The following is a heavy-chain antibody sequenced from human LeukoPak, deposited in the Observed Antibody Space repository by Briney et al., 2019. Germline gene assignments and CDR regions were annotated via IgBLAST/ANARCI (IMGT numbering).Heavy chain of an antibody. CDR1: GFTFSSYA. D-gene: IGHD2-2*01. J-gene: IGHJ6*03. V-gene: IGHV3-23*01. CDR3: ARTLVVPASTAYHYYYYMDV. Sequence: GGSLRLSCVASGFTFSSYAMSWVRQAPGKGLEWVSAISGSGGSTYYADSVKGRFTISRDNSKNTLYLQMNSLRAEDTAVYYCARTLVVPASTAYHYYYYMDVWGKGTTVTISS. CDR2: ISGSGGST.